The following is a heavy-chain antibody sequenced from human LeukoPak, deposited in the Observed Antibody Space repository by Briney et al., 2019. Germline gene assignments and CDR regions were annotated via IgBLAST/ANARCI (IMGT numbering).Heavy chain of an antibody. CDR1: GFTVSSNY. J-gene: IGHJ1*01. D-gene: IGHD3-22*01. Sequence: GGSLRLSCAASGFTVSSNYMSWVRQAPGKGLEWVSAIYSGGSTYYADSVKGRFTISRDNAKNTVSLQMNSLRAEDTGVYYCARAPSEIGGYSPEYFRHWGQGTLVTVSS. CDR2: IYSGGST. V-gene: IGHV3-53*01. CDR3: ARAPSEIGGYSPEYFRH.